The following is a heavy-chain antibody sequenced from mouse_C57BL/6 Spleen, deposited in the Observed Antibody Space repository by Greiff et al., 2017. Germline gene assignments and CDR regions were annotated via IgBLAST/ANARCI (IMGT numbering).Heavy chain of an antibody. J-gene: IGHJ1*03. V-gene: IGHV1-81*01. Sequence: VKLVESGAELARPGASVKLSCKASGYTFTSYGISWVKQRTGQGLEWIGESYPRSGNTYYNEKFKGKATLTADKSSSTAYIELRSLTSEDSAVYCCARSKDYYGSSYGDWYFDVWGTGTTVTVSS. CDR3: ARSKDYYGSSYGDWYFDV. CDR1: GYTFTSYG. D-gene: IGHD1-1*01. CDR2: SYPRSGNT.